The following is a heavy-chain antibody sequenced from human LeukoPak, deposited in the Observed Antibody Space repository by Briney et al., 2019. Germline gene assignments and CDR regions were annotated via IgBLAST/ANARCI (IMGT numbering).Heavy chain of an antibody. J-gene: IGHJ5*02. CDR3: AKKNPTALRNNWFDP. Sequence: PGESLKFSCKGSGYRFTNYWIAWVRQMPGKGLDWMGAINPGGTHIRHSPSFQGQVTISNDKSINPAYLQWSSLKASDTAIYYCAKKNPTALRNNWFDPWGQGTLVTVSS. D-gene: IGHD5-18*01. V-gene: IGHV5-51*01. CDR2: INPGGTHI. CDR1: GYRFTNYW.